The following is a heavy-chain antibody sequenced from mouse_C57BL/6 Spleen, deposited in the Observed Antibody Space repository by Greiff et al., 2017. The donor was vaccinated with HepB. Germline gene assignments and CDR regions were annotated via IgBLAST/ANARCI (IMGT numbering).Heavy chain of an antibody. Sequence: QVQLQQPGAELVKPGASVKLSCKASGYTFTSYWMHWVKQRPGQGLEWIGMIHPNSGSTNYNEKFKSKATLTVDKSSSTAYMQLSSLTSEDSAVYYCARSGGNSRLDYWGQGTTLTVSS. CDR2: IHPNSGST. V-gene: IGHV1-64*01. D-gene: IGHD2-1*01. CDR3: ARSGGNSRLDY. J-gene: IGHJ2*01. CDR1: GYTFTSYW.